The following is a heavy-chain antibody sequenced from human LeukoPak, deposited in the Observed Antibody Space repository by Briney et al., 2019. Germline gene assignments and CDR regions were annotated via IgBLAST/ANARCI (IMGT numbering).Heavy chain of an antibody. CDR1: GYTFTSNY. CDR3: VKGGVAGTFDY. Sequence: ASVKVSCKASGYTFTSNYIHWVRQAPGQGLEWMGLVNPSGGSTTYAQMFQGRVTMTRDTSTSTVYLDLRSLRYEDTAVYYCVKGGVAGTFDYWGQGTQVTVSS. V-gene: IGHV1-46*01. J-gene: IGHJ4*02. D-gene: IGHD6-19*01. CDR2: VNPSGGST.